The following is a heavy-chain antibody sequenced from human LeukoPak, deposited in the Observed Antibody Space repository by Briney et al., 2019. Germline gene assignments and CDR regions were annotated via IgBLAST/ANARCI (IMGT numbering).Heavy chain of an antibody. CDR2: IYYSGST. CDR1: GGSISISSYY. Sequence: SDTLSLTCTVSGGSISISSYYCGWIRQPPGKGRERIGSIYYSGSTYYDPSLKSLVTISVDTSKNQFSLKLSSVAAADTAVYYCARDRGGDQYFDYWGQGTLVTVSS. J-gene: IGHJ4*02. V-gene: IGHV4-39*07. D-gene: IGHD2-21*02. CDR3: ARDRGGDQYFDY.